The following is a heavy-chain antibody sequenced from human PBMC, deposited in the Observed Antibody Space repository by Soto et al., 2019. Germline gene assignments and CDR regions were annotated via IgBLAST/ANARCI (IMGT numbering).Heavy chain of an antibody. CDR1: GFTFSTYV. CDR3: ARRAKTATTNWGAFDI. CDR2: ISYSADKT. V-gene: IGHV3-23*01. D-gene: IGHD1-7*01. J-gene: IGHJ3*02. Sequence: EVQLLESGGGLVQPGGSLRLSCAASGFTFSTYVMNWVRQAPGKGLEWVSTISYSADKTFYADSVKGRFTISRDNSRDTLFLQMNSLRADDAALYYCARRAKTATTNWGAFDIWGQGTMVTDSS.